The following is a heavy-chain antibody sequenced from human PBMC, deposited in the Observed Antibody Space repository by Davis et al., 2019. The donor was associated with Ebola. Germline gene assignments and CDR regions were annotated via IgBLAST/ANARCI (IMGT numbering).Heavy chain of an antibody. CDR3: ARVKGGAPYYYGMNV. D-gene: IGHD1-26*01. V-gene: IGHV1-2*02. Sequence: ASVKVSCKASGYTFTGYYMHWVRQAPGQGLEWMGWINPNSGGTNYAQKFQGRVTMTRDTSISTAYMELSRLRSDDTAVYYCARVKGGAPYYYGMNVWGQGTTVTVSS. CDR2: INPNSGGT. CDR1: GYTFTGYY. J-gene: IGHJ6*02.